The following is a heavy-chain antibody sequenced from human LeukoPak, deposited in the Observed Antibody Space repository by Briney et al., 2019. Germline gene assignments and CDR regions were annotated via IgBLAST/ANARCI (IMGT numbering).Heavy chain of an antibody. D-gene: IGHD5-18*01. CDR1: GGSFSGYY. V-gene: IGHV4-34*01. J-gene: IGHJ3*02. CDR2: INHSGNT. CDR3: ARGRGYNAFDI. Sequence: PSGTLSLTCAVYGGSFSGYYWSWIRQPPGKGLEWIGEINHSGNTNDNTSLKSRVTISVDTSKNQFSLKLSSVTAADTAVYYCARGRGYNAFDIWGQGTMVTVSS.